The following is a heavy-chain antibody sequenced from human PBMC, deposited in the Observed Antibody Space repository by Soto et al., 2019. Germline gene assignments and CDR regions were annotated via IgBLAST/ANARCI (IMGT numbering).Heavy chain of an antibody. CDR1: GFTFSSYG. V-gene: IGHV3-30*03. D-gene: IGHD6-19*01. Sequence: GGSLRLSCAASGFTFSSYGMHWVRQAPGKGLEWVAVISYDGSNKYYADSVKGRFTISRDNSKNTLYLQMNSLRAEDTAVYYCASKTEAGWDYYGMDVWGQGTKVPVS. CDR3: ASKTEAGWDYYGMDV. J-gene: IGHJ6*02. CDR2: ISYDGSNK.